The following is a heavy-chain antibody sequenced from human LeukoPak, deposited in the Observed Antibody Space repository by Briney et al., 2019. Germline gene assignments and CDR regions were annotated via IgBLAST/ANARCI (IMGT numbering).Heavy chain of an antibody. CDR2: ISSSSSYI. CDR1: GFAFSSHW. V-gene: IGHV3-21*01. CDR3: ARDSRAASYYDFWSGYSGFDY. D-gene: IGHD3-3*01. Sequence: GGSLRLSCAASGFAFSSHWMNWVRQAPGKGLEWVSSISSSSSYIYYADSVKGRFTISRDNAKNSLYLQMNSLRAEDTAVYYCARDSRAASYYDFWSGYSGFDYWGQGTLVTVSS. J-gene: IGHJ4*02.